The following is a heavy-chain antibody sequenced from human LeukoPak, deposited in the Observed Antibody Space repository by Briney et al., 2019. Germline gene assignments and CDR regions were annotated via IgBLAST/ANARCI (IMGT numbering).Heavy chain of an antibody. V-gene: IGHV1-8*01. J-gene: IGHJ4*02. D-gene: IGHD3-22*01. Sequence: GASVKVSCKASGYTFASYDINWVRQATGQGLEWMGWMNPNSGNTGYAQKFHGRVTMTRNTSISTAYMELSSLRSEDTAVYYCARGFSVHYYDSSWGQGTLVTVSS. CDR1: GYTFASYD. CDR3: ARGFSVHYYDSS. CDR2: MNPNSGNT.